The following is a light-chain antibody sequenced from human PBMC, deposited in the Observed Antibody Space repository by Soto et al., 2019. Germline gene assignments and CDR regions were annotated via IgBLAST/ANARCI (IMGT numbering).Light chain of an antibody. V-gene: IGLV2-11*01. CDR2: GVS. CDR3: CSYAGTPSV. J-gene: IGLJ1*01. Sequence: QSALTQPRSVSASPGQSVTISCTGTRSDVGGYNYVSWYQHHPGKAPKLLIYGVSERPSGVPDRFSGSKSGNTASLTISGLQDEDEADYYCCSYAGTPSVFGTGTKLTVL. CDR1: RSDVGGYNY.